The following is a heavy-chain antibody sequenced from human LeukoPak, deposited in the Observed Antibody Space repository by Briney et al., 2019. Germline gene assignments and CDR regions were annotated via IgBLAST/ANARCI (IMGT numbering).Heavy chain of an antibody. J-gene: IGHJ4*02. CDR3: ARGGSGSRGPFDY. CDR1: GFTFTSYG. D-gene: IGHD3-10*01. CDR2: ISAYT. Sequence: ASVKVSCKASGFTFTSYGISWVRQAPGQGLEWMGRISAYTNYAQKLQGRVTMTTDTSTSTAYMELRSLRSDDTAVYYCARGGSGSRGPFDYGGQGTLVTVSS. V-gene: IGHV1-18*04.